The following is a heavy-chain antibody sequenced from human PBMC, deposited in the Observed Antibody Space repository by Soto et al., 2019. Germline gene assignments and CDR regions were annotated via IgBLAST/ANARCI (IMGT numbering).Heavy chain of an antibody. CDR2: IYYSGSP. CDR3: ARHVPKDYDFWSGYSPRGYYYYMDV. J-gene: IGHJ6*03. V-gene: IGHV4-39*01. CDR1: GVSISSSSYY. Sequence: QLQLQESGPGLVKPSETLSLTCTVSGVSISSSSYYWGWIRQPPGKGLEWIGSIYYSGSPYYNPSLKSRVTHAVDTSKNQFSLKLSSVTAADTAVDFCARHVPKDYDFWSGYSPRGYYYYMDVWGKGTTVTVSS. D-gene: IGHD3-3*01.